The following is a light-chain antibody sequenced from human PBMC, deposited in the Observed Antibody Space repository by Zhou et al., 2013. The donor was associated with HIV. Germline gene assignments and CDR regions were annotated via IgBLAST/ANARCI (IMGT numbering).Light chain of an antibody. CDR3: QKYDGAPFT. CDR2: AAS. Sequence: DIQMTQFPSTLSASVGDRVTITCRASQSISSWLAWYQQKPGKVPKLLIYAASTLQSGVPSRFSGGGSGTDFTLTISSLQPEDVATYYCQKYDGAPFTFGPGTKVDIK. CDR1: QSISSW. J-gene: IGKJ3*01. V-gene: IGKV1-27*01.